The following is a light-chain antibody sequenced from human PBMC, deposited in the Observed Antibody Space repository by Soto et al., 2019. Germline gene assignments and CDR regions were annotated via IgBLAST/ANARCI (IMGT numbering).Light chain of an antibody. J-gene: IGLJ2*01. CDR2: RSN. Sequence: QSVLTQPPSASGTPGQRVTISCSGSTSNVGINSVFWYQHLPGTAPKLLIYRSNQRASGVPDRFSGSKSGTSASLAISGLRSEDEADYYCVAWDDSLSGQVFGGGTKVTVL. CDR3: VAWDDSLSGQV. V-gene: IGLV1-47*01. CDR1: TSNVGINS.